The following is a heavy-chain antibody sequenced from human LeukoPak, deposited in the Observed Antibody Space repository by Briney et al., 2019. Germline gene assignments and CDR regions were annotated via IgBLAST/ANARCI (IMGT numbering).Heavy chain of an antibody. CDR2: ISSSDSST. Sequence: PGGSLTLSCAASGFTFSSYEMNWVRQAPGKGLEWVSYISSSDSSTYYADSVKGRFTISRDNAKNSLSLQMNSLRVEDTAVYYCARDYYHSSGGGLWGQGTLVTVSS. CDR1: GFTFSSYE. D-gene: IGHD3-22*01. V-gene: IGHV3-48*03. CDR3: ARDYYHSSGGGL. J-gene: IGHJ4*02.